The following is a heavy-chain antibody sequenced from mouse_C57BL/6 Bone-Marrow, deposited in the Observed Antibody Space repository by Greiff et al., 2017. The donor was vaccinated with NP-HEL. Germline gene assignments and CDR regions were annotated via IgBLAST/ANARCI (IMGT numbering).Heavy chain of an antibody. Sequence: EVKLVESGPGLAKPAQTLSLTCSVTGYSITSDYWNWIRKFPGNKLEYMGYISHSGSNYYNPSLKSRISITRDTSKNQYYLQLNSVTTEDTATYDCARGKLWLEGGYYFDYWGQGTTLTVSS. CDR1: GYSITSDY. CDR3: ARGKLWLEGGYYFDY. J-gene: IGHJ2*01. CDR2: ISHSGSN. D-gene: IGHD3-3*01. V-gene: IGHV3-8*01.